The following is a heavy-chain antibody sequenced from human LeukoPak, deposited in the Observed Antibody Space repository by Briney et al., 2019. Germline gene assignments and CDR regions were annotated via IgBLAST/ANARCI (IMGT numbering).Heavy chain of an antibody. CDR2: ISGSGGST. D-gene: IGHD2-15*01. J-gene: IGHJ5*02. CDR1: GFTFSSYA. Sequence: PGGSLRLSCVASGFTFSSYAMSWVRQAPGKGLEWVSAISGSGGSTYYADSVKGRFTISRDNSKNTLYLQMNSLRAEDTAVYYCAIDIVVVVAATVDPWGQGTLVTVSS. CDR3: AIDIVVVVAATVDP. V-gene: IGHV3-23*01.